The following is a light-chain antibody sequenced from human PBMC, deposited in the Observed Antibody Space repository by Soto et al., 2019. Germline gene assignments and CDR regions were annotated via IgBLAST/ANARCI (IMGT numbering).Light chain of an antibody. CDR3: QQYNNWRT. J-gene: IGKJ1*01. Sequence: EIVMTQSPATLSVSPGERATLSCRASQSVSSNLAWYQQKPGQAPRLLIYGASTRAPGIPARFSGSGSGTEFTLTISSLQSEDFAVYYCQQYNNWRTFGQGPKVEIK. CDR2: GAS. CDR1: QSVSSN. V-gene: IGKV3-15*01.